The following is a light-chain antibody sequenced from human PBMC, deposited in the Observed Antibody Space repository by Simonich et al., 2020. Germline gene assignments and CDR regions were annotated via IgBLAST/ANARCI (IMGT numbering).Light chain of an antibody. J-gene: IGKJ2*01. Sequence: EIVLTQSPATLSLSPGERATLPCRASQSVSSYLAWYQQKPGQAPRLLIYAASNRATGIPARFSGRGSGTDFTLTISSLEPEDFAVYYCQQRSNWPPYTFGQGTKLEIK. CDR1: QSVSSY. CDR2: AAS. CDR3: QQRSNWPPYT. V-gene: IGKV3-11*01.